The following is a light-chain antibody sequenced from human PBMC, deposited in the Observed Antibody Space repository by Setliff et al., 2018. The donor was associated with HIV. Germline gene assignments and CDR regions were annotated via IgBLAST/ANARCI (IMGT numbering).Light chain of an antibody. V-gene: IGLV2-14*01. CDR2: EVN. CDR1: SSDVGGYNY. J-gene: IGLJ1*01. CDR3: TSYASSSTLDV. Sequence: QSVLTQPASVSGSPGQSITISCTGTSSDVGGYNYVSWYQQYPGKAPKLMIYEVNNRPSGVSNRFSGSKSGNTASLTISGLQAEDEADYYCTSYASSSTLDVFGTGTKVTVL.